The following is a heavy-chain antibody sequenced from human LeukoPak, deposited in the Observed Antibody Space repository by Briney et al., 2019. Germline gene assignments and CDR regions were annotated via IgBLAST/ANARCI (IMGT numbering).Heavy chain of an antibody. Sequence: PGGSLRLSCAASEFTFSDYYMSWIRQAPGKGLEWVSYISSSGSSIFYADSVKGRFTISRDNAKNSLYLQMNSLRAEDTAVYYCATSITAAGIIDYWGQGTLVTVSS. V-gene: IGHV3-11*04. CDR3: ATSITAAGIIDY. CDR2: ISSSGSSI. CDR1: EFTFSDYY. J-gene: IGHJ4*02. D-gene: IGHD6-13*01.